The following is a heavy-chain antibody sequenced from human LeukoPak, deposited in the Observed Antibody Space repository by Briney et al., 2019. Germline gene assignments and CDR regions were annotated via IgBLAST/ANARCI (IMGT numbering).Heavy chain of an antibody. D-gene: IGHD1-26*01. J-gene: IGHJ4*02. CDR1: GYIITSSW. CDR3: ASGIYLTGDRY. Sequence: GESLQISCKGSGYIITSSWIGWVRPMPGKGLEGMGIIYAGDSDNRYSPSFQGQVTISADKSIYTAYLQWSSLKASDSAMYYCASGIYLTGDRYWGEGTLVTVSS. V-gene: IGHV5-51*01. CDR2: IYAGDSDN.